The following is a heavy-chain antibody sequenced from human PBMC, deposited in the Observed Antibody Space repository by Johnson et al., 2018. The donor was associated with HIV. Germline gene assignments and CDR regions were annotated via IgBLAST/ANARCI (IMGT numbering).Heavy chain of an antibody. Sequence: VQLVESGGGLVQPGGSLRLSCAVSGFTFSSYGMSWVRQAPGKGLEWVSAISGSGGSTYYADSVKGRFTISRDNSKNTLHLQMNSLKTEDTAVYYCTTDVAWSYAFDIWGQGTMVTVSS. V-gene: IGHV3-23*04. CDR3: TTDVAWSYAFDI. J-gene: IGHJ3*02. CDR2: ISGSGGST. CDR1: GFTFSSYG. D-gene: IGHD2-8*01.